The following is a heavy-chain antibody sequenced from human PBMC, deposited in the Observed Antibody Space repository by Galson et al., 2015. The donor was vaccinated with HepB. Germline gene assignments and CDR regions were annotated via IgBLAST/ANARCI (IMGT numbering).Heavy chain of an antibody. J-gene: IGHJ6*02. V-gene: IGHV1-69*13. CDR2: IIPIFGTA. Sequence: SVKVSCKASGGTFSSYAISWVRQAPGQGLEWMGGIIPIFGTANYAQKFQGRVTITADESTSTAYMELSSLRSEDTAVYYCARDSPTPSSSWYPGLVDYYYGMDVWGQGTTVTVSS. D-gene: IGHD6-13*01. CDR3: ARDSPTPSSSWYPGLVDYYYGMDV. CDR1: GGTFSSYA.